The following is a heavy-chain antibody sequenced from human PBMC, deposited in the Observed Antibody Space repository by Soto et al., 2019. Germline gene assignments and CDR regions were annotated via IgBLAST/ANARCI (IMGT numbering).Heavy chain of an antibody. Sequence: PSETLSLTCAVYGGSFSGYYWSWIRQPPGKGLEWIGEINHSGSTNYNPSLKSRVTISVDTSKNQFSLKLSSVTAADTAVYSCARLKTSPSSSPKYYYYGMDVWGQGTTVTVSS. CDR1: GGSFSGYY. J-gene: IGHJ6*02. V-gene: IGHV4-34*01. CDR3: ARLKTSPSSSPKYYYYGMDV. CDR2: INHSGST. D-gene: IGHD6-6*01.